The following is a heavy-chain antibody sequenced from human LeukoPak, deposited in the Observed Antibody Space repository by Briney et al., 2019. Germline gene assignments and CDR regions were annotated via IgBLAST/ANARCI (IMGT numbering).Heavy chain of an antibody. J-gene: IGHJ4*02. Sequence: PGGSLRLSCAASGFTFSSSGMNWVRQAPGKGLEWVSYISSSRSYIYYADSVKGRFTISRDNAKKSLYLQMNSLKAEDTAVYYCARYAAGTGSYFVYWGQGTLVTVSS. CDR1: GFTFSSSG. CDR2: ISSSRSYI. D-gene: IGHD6-13*01. CDR3: ARYAAGTGSYFVY. V-gene: IGHV3-21*01.